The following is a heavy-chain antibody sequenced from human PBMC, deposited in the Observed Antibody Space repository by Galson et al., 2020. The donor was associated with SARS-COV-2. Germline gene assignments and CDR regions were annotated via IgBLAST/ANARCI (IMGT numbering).Heavy chain of an antibody. CDR3: ARGTYGAVAVEYYYDY. CDR2: VNHSGSS. V-gene: IGHV4-34*01. D-gene: IGHD6-19*01. J-gene: IGHJ4*02. CDR1: GGSFSVYS. Sequence: SQASETLSLTCAVYGGSFSVYSWTWIRQPPGKGLEWVGEVNHSGSSSYTPSLRGRVIISRHTSKNQFSLKLSSVTAADTAMYFCARGTYGAVAVEYYYDYWGLGTLVTVST.